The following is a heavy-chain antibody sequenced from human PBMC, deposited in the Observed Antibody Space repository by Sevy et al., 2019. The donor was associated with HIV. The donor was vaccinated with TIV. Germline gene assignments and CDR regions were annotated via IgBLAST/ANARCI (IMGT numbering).Heavy chain of an antibody. Sequence: GGSLRLSCAASGFTFSSYEMNWVRHAPGKGLEWVSYISSSGSTIYYADSVKGRFTISRDNAKNSLYLQMNSLRAEDTAVYYCASRQFYGSGIDYWGQGTLVTVSS. CDR2: ISSSGSTI. CDR3: ASRQFYGSGIDY. D-gene: IGHD3-10*01. J-gene: IGHJ4*02. V-gene: IGHV3-48*03. CDR1: GFTFSSYE.